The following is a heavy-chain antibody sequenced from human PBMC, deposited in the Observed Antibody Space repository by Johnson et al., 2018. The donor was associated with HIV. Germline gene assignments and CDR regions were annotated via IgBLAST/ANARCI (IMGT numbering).Heavy chain of an antibody. D-gene: IGHD2-15*01. V-gene: IGHV3-11*04. Sequence: QMLLVESGGGLVKPGGSPRLSCAASGFTFSDHYMAWIRQAPGKGLEWVSYISSSGSNIYYADSVKGRFTVSRDNAKNSVYLQMNSLRAEDTAVYYCAKGDCSGGSCYSFTDAFDIWGQGTMVTVSS. J-gene: IGHJ3*02. CDR2: ISSSGSNI. CDR3: AKGDCSGGSCYSFTDAFDI. CDR1: GFTFSDHY.